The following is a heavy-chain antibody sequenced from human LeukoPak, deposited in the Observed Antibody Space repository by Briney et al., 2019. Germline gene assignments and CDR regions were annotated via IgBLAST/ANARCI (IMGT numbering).Heavy chain of an antibody. CDR1: GYSISSGYY. V-gene: IGHV4-38-2*01. CDR3: ARTRLDIAVVPAARWFDP. Sequence: SETLSLTCAVSGYSISSGYYWGWIRQPPGKGLEWIGSIYHSGSTYYNPSLKSRVTISVDTSKNQFSLKLSSVTAADTAVYYCARTRLDIAVVPAARWFDPWGQGTLVTVSS. D-gene: IGHD2-2*01. CDR2: IYHSGST. J-gene: IGHJ5*02.